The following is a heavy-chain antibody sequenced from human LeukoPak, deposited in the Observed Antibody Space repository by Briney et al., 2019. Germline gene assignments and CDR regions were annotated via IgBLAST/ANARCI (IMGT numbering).Heavy chain of an antibody. CDR3: SRREDGFFDY. V-gene: IGHV1-18*01. D-gene: IGHD1-26*01. CDR2: ISAYNGNT. CDR1: GGTFSRHS. J-gene: IGHJ4*02. Sequence: AASVKVSCKASGGTFSRHSINWVRQAPGQGLEWMGWISAYNGNTNYAQKLQGRVTMTTDTSTSTAYMELRSLRSDDTAVYYCSRREDGFFDYGGKEPLVTVSS.